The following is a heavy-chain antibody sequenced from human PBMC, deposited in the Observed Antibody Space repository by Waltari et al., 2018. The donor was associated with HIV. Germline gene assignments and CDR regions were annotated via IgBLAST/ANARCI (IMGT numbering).Heavy chain of an antibody. CDR3: AKDDIVVVPAAGYYYYGMDV. J-gene: IGHJ6*02. Sequence: QVQLVESGGGVVQPGRSLRLSCAASGFTFSSYGMHWVRQAPGKGMEWVAVISYDGSNKYYDDSVKGRFTISRDNSKNTLYLQMNSLRAEDMAVYYCAKDDIVVVPAAGYYYYGMDVWGQGTTVTVSS. CDR2: ISYDGSNK. V-gene: IGHV3-30*18. CDR1: GFTFSSYG. D-gene: IGHD2-2*01.